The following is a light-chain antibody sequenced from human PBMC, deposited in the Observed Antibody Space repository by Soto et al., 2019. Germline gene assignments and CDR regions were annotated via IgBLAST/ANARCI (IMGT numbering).Light chain of an antibody. V-gene: IGKV3-20*01. CDR1: QSVSSSY. CDR2: DAS. CDR3: QQFGSSLYT. J-gene: IGKJ2*01. Sequence: EIVLTQSPGTLSLSPGERATLSCRASQSVSSSYLAWYQQKPGQAPRRLIYDASSRATGIPDRFSGSGSGTDFTLTISRLEPEDFEVYYCQQFGSSLYTFGQRTKLEIK.